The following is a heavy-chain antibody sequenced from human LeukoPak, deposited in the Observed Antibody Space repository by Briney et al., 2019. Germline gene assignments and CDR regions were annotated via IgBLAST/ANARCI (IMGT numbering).Heavy chain of an antibody. V-gene: IGHV3-23*01. D-gene: IGHD6-19*01. J-gene: IGHJ4*02. Sequence: PGGSLRLSCAASGFTFSSYAMSWVRQAPGKGLEWVSAISGSGGSTYYADSVKGRFTISRDNSKNTLYLQMNSLRAEDTAAYYCAKALYSSGWYGKYYFDYWGQGTLVTVSS. CDR1: GFTFSSYA. CDR3: AKALYSSGWYGKYYFDY. CDR2: ISGSGGST.